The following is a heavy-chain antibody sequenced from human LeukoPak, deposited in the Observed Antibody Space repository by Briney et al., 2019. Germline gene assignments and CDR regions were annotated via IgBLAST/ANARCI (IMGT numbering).Heavy chain of an antibody. J-gene: IGHJ3*02. Sequence: SETLSLTCTVSGGSIGSSNYYWGWIRQPPGKGLEWIGIIYYSGNTYYNPSLKSRVTISVDTSKNQFSLKLSSVTAADTAVYFCALKVPSNDAFDIWGQGTMVTVSS. CDR2: IYYSGNT. CDR3: ALKVPSNDAFDI. V-gene: IGHV4-39*01. CDR1: GGSIGSSNYY.